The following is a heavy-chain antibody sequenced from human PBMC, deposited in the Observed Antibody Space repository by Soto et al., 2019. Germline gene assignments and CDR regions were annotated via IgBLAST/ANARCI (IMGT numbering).Heavy chain of an antibody. CDR1: GGSVSGDC. CDR2: INHSGST. Sequence: PSETLSVTCAGYGGSVSGDCGSGSGQPRGKGLEGFGEINHSGSTNYNPSLKSRVTISVDTSKNQFSLKLSSVTAADTAVYYCARGGHDFWSGYQFGGRSYYYYGMDVWGQGTTVT. V-gene: IGHV4-34*01. CDR3: ARGGHDFWSGYQFGGRSYYYYGMDV. D-gene: IGHD3-3*01. J-gene: IGHJ6*02.